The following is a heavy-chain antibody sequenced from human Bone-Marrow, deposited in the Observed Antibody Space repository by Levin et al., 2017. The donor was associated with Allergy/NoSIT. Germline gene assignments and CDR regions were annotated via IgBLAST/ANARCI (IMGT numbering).Heavy chain of an antibody. J-gene: IGHJ4*02. Sequence: SQTLSLPCTVSGDSISSGDDYWSWIRQSPGKGLEWIGYIYYSGSTSYNPSLKSRVIMSVDTSKNHFSLRLGSATAADPAVYYCSLCSCCTFSSGLDSLGQGTLVTVCS. CDR2: IYYSGST. D-gene: IGHD2-15*01. CDR3: SLCSCCTFSSGLDS. CDR1: GDSISSGDDY. V-gene: IGHV4-30-4*01.